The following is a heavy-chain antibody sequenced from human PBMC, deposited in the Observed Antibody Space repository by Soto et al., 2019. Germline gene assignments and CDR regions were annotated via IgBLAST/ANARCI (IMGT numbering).Heavy chain of an antibody. CDR2: IYPGDSDT. V-gene: IGHV5-51*01. CDR1: GYSFTSSC. CDR3: ARRYCDYPVYYMDF. D-gene: IGHD4-17*01. J-gene: IGHJ6*03. Sequence: GLSRKISCKGSGYSFTSSCIYWVCQMPGKGLEWMGIIYPGDSDTRYSPSFQGQVTISADKSISTAYLQWSSLKASDTAMYYCARRYCDYPVYYMDFWDKGTTVIGSS.